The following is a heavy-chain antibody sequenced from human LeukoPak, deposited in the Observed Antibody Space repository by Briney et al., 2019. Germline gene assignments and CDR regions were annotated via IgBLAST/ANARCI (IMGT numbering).Heavy chain of an antibody. J-gene: IGHJ4*02. CDR1: GYTFTNYD. CDR2: MNPNSGNT. Sequence: ASVKVSCKASGYTFTNYDINWVRQATGQGLEWMGWMNPNSGNTGYGQKFQGRVTITRNTSISTAYMELSSLRSEDTAVYYCATDRGSLGLWWGQGTLVTVSS. CDR3: ATDRGSLGLW. D-gene: IGHD1-26*01. V-gene: IGHV1-8*03.